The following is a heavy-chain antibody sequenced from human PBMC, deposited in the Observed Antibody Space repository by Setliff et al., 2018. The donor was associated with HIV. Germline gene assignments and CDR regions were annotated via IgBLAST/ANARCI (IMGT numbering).Heavy chain of an antibody. D-gene: IGHD3-22*01. CDR3: ARLRDSSGYYYVGGAFDI. J-gene: IGHJ3*02. Sequence: PGESLKISCKGSGYSFTTYWIGWVRQMPGKGLEWMGIIYPGDSDTRYSPSFQGQVTISAGKSISTAYLQWSSLKASDTAMYYCARLRDSSGYYYVGGAFDIWGQGTMVTVSS. V-gene: IGHV5-51*01. CDR2: IYPGDSDT. CDR1: GYSFTTYW.